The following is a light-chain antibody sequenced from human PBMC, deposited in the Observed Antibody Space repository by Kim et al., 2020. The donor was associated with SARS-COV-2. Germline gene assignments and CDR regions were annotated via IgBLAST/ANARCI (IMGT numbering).Light chain of an antibody. CDR2: GAS. V-gene: IGKV1-17*01. J-gene: IGKJ5*01. Sequence: AAVGDRVTITCRASQDIGKDLGWDQQNLGRAPKRLIYGASNLQSGVPSRFSGSGSETEFTLTINSLQPEDFATYFCLQHRTYPITFGQGTRLEIK. CDR1: QDIGKD. CDR3: LQHRTYPIT.